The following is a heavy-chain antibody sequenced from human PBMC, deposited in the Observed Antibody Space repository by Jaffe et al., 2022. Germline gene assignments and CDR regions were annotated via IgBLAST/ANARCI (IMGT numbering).Heavy chain of an antibody. Sequence: EVQLLESGGGLVQPGGSLRLSCAASGFTFSSYAMSWVRQAPGKGLEWVSAISGSGGSTYYADSVKGRFTISRDNSKNTLYLQMNSLRAEDTAVYYCAKGSDPKYYDFWSGYYTGAFDIWGQGTMVTVSS. D-gene: IGHD3-3*01. CDR2: ISGSGGST. V-gene: IGHV3-23*01. CDR3: AKGSDPKYYDFWSGYYTGAFDI. CDR1: GFTFSSYA. J-gene: IGHJ3*02.